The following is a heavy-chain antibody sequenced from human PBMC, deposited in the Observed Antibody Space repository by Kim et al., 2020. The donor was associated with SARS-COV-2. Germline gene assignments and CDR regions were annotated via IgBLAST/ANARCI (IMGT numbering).Heavy chain of an antibody. Sequence: SGKGRFTVTRDNSKNTLYLKMNSLRAEDTAVYYCARENSNYYDSRCYYDYWGQGTLVTVSS. J-gene: IGHJ4*02. D-gene: IGHD3-22*01. CDR3: ARENSNYYDSRCYYDY. V-gene: IGHV3-53*01.